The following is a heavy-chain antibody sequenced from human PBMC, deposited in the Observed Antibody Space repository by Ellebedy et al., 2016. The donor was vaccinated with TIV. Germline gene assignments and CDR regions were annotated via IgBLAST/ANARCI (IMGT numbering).Heavy chain of an antibody. Sequence: MPSETLSLTCAVYGGSFSGYYWSWIRQPPGKELEWIGYIYYSGSTNYNPSLKSRVTISVDTSKNQFSLKLSSVTAADTAVYYCARGYYGNAFDIWGQGTMVTVSS. V-gene: IGHV4-59*01. J-gene: IGHJ3*02. CDR3: ARGYYGNAFDI. CDR2: IYYSGST. D-gene: IGHD2/OR15-2a*01. CDR1: GGSFSGYY.